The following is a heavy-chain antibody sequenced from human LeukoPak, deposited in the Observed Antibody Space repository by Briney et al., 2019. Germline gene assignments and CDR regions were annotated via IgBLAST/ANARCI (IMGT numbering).Heavy chain of an antibody. Sequence: SETLSLTCTVSGGSLSSSSYYWGWIRQPPGKGLEWIGSIYYSGSTYYNPSLKSRVTISVDTSKNQFSLKLSSVTAADTAVYYCASLSYGSDYWGQGTLVTVSS. CDR1: GGSLSSSSYY. J-gene: IGHJ4*02. V-gene: IGHV4-39*07. D-gene: IGHD5-18*01. CDR2: IYYSGST. CDR3: ASLSYGSDY.